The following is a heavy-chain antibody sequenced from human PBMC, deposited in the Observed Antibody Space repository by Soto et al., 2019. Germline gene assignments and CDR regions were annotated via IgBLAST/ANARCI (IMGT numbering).Heavy chain of an antibody. CDR2: IKQDGSEK. Sequence: GGSLRLSCAASGFTFSSYWMSWVRQAPGKGLEWVANIKQDGSEKYYVDSVKGRFTISRDNAKNSLYLQMNSLRAEDTAVYYCARVHSGSYQSLDYWGQGTLVTVSS. CDR1: GFTFSSYW. D-gene: IGHD1-26*01. V-gene: IGHV3-7*05. CDR3: ARVHSGSYQSLDY. J-gene: IGHJ4*02.